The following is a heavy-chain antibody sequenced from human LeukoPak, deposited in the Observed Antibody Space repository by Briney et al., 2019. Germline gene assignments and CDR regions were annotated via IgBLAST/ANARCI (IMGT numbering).Heavy chain of an antibody. CDR1: GFTFSSYG. CDR3: TNLPLVRGVISAVVY. CDR2: IRYDGSDK. D-gene: IGHD3-10*01. Sequence: PGGSLRLSCAASGFTFSSYGMHWVRQAPGKGLEWVAFIRYDGSDKYYADSVKGRFTISRDNSKNTLYLQMNSLRPEDTAVYYCTNLPLVRGVISAVVYWGQGILVTVSS. V-gene: IGHV3-30*02. J-gene: IGHJ4*02.